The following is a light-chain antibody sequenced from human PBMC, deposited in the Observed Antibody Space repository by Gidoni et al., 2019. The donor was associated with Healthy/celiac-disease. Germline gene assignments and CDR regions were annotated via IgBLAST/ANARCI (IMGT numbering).Light chain of an antibody. V-gene: IGKV1-39*01. CDR1: QSISSY. CDR2: AAS. Sequence: DLQMTQSPSSLSASVGDSVTITCRASQSISSYLNWYQQKPGKAPKLLIYAASSLQSGVPSRFSGSGSGTDFTLTISSLQPEDFATYYCQQSYSTPSTFGQGTKVEIK. CDR3: QQSYSTPST. J-gene: IGKJ1*01.